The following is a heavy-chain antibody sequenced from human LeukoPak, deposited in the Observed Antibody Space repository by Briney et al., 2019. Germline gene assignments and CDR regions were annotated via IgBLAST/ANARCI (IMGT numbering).Heavy chain of an antibody. CDR1: GFTFSSYG. Sequence: GGSLRLSCAASGFTFSSYGMSWVRQAPGKGLEWVANINQDGSEKYYVDSVKGRFTISRDNAKNSLYLQMNSLRAEDTAVYYCARRIAVAGVGEYFQHWGQGTLVTVSS. CDR3: ARRIAVAGVGEYFQH. V-gene: IGHV3-7*01. J-gene: IGHJ1*01. D-gene: IGHD6-19*01. CDR2: INQDGSEK.